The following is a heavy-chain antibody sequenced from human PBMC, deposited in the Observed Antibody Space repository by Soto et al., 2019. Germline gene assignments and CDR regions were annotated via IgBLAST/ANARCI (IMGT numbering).Heavy chain of an antibody. CDR1: GYTFTSYY. J-gene: IGHJ4*02. CDR3: ARKAAAGYFDY. D-gene: IGHD6-13*01. Sequence: QVQLVQSGAEVKKPGASVKVSCKASGYTFTSYYMHWVRQAPGQGLEWMGIINPSGGSTSYAQKFQGGVTMTRDTSTSTVYMELSSLRSEDTAVYYCARKAAAGYFDYWGQGTLVTVSS. V-gene: IGHV1-46*01. CDR2: INPSGGST.